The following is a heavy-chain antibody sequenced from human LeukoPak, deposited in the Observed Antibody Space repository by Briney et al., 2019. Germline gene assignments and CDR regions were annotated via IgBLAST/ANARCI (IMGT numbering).Heavy chain of an antibody. CDR2: IYYSGST. CDR1: GGSISSYY. V-gene: IGHV4-59*06. Sequence: NPSETLSLTCTVSGGSISSYYWSWIRQPPGKGLEWIGYIYYSGSTYYNPSLKSRVTISVDTSKNQFSLKLSSVTAADTAVYYCARHQGVTTTLDAFDIWGQGTMVTVSS. D-gene: IGHD1-1*01. J-gene: IGHJ3*02. CDR3: ARHQGVTTTLDAFDI.